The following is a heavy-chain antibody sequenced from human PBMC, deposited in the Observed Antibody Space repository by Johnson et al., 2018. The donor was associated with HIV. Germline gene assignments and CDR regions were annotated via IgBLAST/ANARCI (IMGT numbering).Heavy chain of an antibody. J-gene: IGHJ3*02. CDR3: ARAGTPFGDWEAFDI. Sequence: MLLVESGGGLVKPGGSLRLSCAASGFTFSNAWMSWVRQAPGKGLEWVGRIKSKTDCGTTDYAAPVKGRFTISRDDSKNTLYLQMNSLRAEDTAVYYCARAGTPFGDWEAFDIWGQGTMVTVSS. V-gene: IGHV3-15*01. CDR2: IKSKTDCGTT. CDR1: GFTFSNAW. D-gene: IGHD3-10*01.